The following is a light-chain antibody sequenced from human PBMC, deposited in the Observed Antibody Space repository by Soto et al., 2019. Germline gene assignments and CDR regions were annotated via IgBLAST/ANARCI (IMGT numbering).Light chain of an antibody. Sequence: IQLTQSPSFLSASVGDRVTITCRARQGISNYLAWYQQKPGKAPKLLIHSAFTLQSGVPSRFSGSGSGTEFTLTISSLQPEDFATYYCQQRHSYPITFGQGTRLEIK. CDR1: QGISNY. CDR3: QQRHSYPIT. J-gene: IGKJ5*01. V-gene: IGKV1-9*01. CDR2: SAF.